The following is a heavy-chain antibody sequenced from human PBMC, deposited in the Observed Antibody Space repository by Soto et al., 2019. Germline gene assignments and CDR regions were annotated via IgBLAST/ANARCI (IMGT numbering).Heavy chain of an antibody. CDR3: ARHRHPRGTVGATSPLDP. D-gene: IGHD1-26*01. CDR2: HYSGGSS. J-gene: IGHJ5*02. Sequence: GGSLRLSCATSGFSVSSNYLSWVRQAPGKGLEWVSVHYSGGSSYYADSVQGRFTISRDKSNNTLYLQMRRVRAEDTAVYFCARHRHPRGTVGATSPLDPWGQGTQVTVSS. CDR1: GFSVSSNY. V-gene: IGHV3-53*01.